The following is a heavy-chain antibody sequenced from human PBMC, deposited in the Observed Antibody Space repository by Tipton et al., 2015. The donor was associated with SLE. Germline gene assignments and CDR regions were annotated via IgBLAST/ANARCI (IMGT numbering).Heavy chain of an antibody. Sequence: SLRLSCATSGFTFTSYWMSWVRQAPGKGLEWVATIKQDGSEKYYVDSVKGRFTIARDNAKNSLSLQMNSLRADDTAVYYCARNFWSGYYGPYVDYWGQGTLVTVSS. V-gene: IGHV3-7*01. CDR3: ARNFWSGYYGPYVDY. D-gene: IGHD3-3*01. CDR1: GFTFTSYW. J-gene: IGHJ4*02. CDR2: IKQDGSEK.